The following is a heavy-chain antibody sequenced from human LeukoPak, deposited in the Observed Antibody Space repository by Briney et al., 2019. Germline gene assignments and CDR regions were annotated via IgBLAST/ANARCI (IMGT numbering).Heavy chain of an antibody. CDR1: GGSFSGYD. CDR3: AVPAAMSDFDY. V-gene: IGHV4-34*01. Sequence: SETLSLTCAVYGGSFSGYDWSWIRQPPGKGLEWIGEINHSGSTTYNTSLKSRVTISVQTSKNQFSLKLSSVTPADTAVYDCAVPAAMSDFDYWGQGTLVTVSS. CDR2: INHSGST. D-gene: IGHD2-2*01. J-gene: IGHJ4*02.